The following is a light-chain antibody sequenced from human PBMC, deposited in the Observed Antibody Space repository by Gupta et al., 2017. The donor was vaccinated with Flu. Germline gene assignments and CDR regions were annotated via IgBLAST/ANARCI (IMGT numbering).Light chain of an antibody. V-gene: IGKV1-17*01. Sequence: VAECPSALNASVGDRVTITCRASQAIGDDLGWLQQKPGKAPKRLIYAASSLQSGVPSRFSGSGSGTEFTLTISSLQPEDFATYYCLQYNNYPVTFGQGTRLEIK. CDR2: AAS. J-gene: IGKJ5*01. CDR1: QAIGDD. CDR3: LQYNNYPVT.